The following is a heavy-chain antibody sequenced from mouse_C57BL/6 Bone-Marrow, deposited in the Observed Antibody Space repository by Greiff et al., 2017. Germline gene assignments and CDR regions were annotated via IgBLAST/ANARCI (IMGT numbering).Heavy chain of an antibody. Sequence: EVKLMESGEGLVKPGGSLKLSCAASGFTFSSYAMSWVRQTQEKRLEWVAYISSGGDYIYYADTVKGRFTISRDNARNTLYLQMSSLKSEDTAMYYCTSPSGGFAYWGQGTLVTVSA. D-gene: IGHD2-10*02. V-gene: IGHV5-9-1*02. CDR1: GFTFSSYA. CDR2: ISSGGDYI. J-gene: IGHJ3*01. CDR3: TSPSGGFAY.